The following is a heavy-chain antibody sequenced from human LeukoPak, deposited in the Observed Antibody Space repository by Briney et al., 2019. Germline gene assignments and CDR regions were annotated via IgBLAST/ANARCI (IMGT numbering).Heavy chain of an antibody. J-gene: IGHJ4*02. D-gene: IGHD4-17*01. Sequence: VASVKVSCKASGGTFSSYAISWVRQAPGQGLEWMGGIIPIFGTANYAQKFQGRVTITTDESTSTVYMELSSLRSEDTAVYYCARAGGAVTPDYFDYWGQGTLVTVSS. CDR2: IIPIFGTA. CDR1: GGTFSSYA. CDR3: ARAGGAVTPDYFDY. V-gene: IGHV1-69*05.